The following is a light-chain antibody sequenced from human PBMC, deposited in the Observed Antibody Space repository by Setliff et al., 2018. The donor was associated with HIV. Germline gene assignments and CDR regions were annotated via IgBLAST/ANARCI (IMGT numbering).Light chain of an antibody. J-gene: IGLJ1*01. V-gene: IGLV2-14*01. CDR1: SRDVGGYNY. Sequence: QSVLTQPASVSGSPGQSITISCTGTSRDVGGYNYVSWYQQHPGKAPKLIIYEVRNRPPGVSNRSSGSKSGNTASLTISGLQAEDEADYYCSSYAISNTLPFGTGTKVTVL. CDR2: EVR. CDR3: SSYAISNTLP.